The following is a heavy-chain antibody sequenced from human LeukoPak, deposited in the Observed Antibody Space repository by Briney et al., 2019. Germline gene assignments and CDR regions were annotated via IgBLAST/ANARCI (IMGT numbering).Heavy chain of an antibody. CDR1: GFTFSSYE. CDR3: ARDYTELELHSPKNWYFDL. D-gene: IGHD1-7*01. CDR2: ISSSSSYI. V-gene: IGHV3-21*01. Sequence: PGGSLRLSCAASGFTFSSYEMNWVRQAPGKGLEWVSSISSSSSYIYYADSVKGRFTISRDNAKNSLYVQVNSLRAEDTAVYYCARDYTELELHSPKNWYFDLWGRGTLVTVSS. J-gene: IGHJ2*01.